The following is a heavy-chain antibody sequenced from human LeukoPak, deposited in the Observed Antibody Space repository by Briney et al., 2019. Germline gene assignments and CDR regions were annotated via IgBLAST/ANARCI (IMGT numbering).Heavy chain of an antibody. V-gene: IGHV5-51*01. CDR2: IYPGDSAT. Sequence: AESLKISCNGSGYIFTSYWIGWVRPMHGKGLEWMGIIYPGDSATRYSPSFQGQVTISADKSITTAYLQWSSLKASDTAMYYCARGGLYGSGTYYADYWGQGTLLTVSS. D-gene: IGHD3-10*01. CDR1: GYIFTSYW. CDR3: ARGGLYGSGTYYADY. J-gene: IGHJ4*02.